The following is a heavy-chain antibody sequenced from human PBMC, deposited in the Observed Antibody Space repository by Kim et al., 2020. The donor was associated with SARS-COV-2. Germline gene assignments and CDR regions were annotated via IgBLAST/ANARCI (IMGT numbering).Heavy chain of an antibody. J-gene: IGHJ4*02. CDR1: GGSISSSSYY. CDR2: IYYSGST. CDR3: ARAPYIVVVPAAMPAWYFDY. D-gene: IGHD2-2*01. Sequence: SETLSLTCTVSGGSISSSSYYWGWIRQPPGKGLEWIGSIYYSGSTYYNPSLKSRVTISVDTSKNQFSLKLSSVTAADTAVYYCARAPYIVVVPAAMPAWYFDYWGQGTLVTVSS. V-gene: IGHV4-39*01.